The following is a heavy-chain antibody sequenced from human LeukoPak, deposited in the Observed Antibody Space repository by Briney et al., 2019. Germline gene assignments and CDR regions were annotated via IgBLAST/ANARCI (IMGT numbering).Heavy chain of an antibody. CDR1: GYTFTSYD. Sequence: ASVNVSFKSSGYTFTSYDINWVRQATGQGLEWMGWMNPNSGDTGYAQKFQGRVTMTRNTSISTAYMELSSLRSEDTAVYYCARGLRVNRFWFDPWGQGTLVTVSS. D-gene: IGHD5/OR15-5a*01. V-gene: IGHV1-8*01. CDR3: ARGLRVNRFWFDP. CDR2: MNPNSGDT. J-gene: IGHJ5*02.